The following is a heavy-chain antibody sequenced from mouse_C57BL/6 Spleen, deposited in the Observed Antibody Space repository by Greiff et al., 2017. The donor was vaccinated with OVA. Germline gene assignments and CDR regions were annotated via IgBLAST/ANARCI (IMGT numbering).Heavy chain of an antibody. D-gene: IGHD1-1*01. CDR2: IWSGGST. CDR3: ARNYYGSSGGFAY. V-gene: IGHV2-2*01. Sequence: VQLKESGPGLVQPSQSLSITCTVSGFSLTSYGVHWVRQSPGKGLEWLGVIWSGGSTDYNAAFISRLSISKDNSKSQVFFKMNSLQADDTAIYYCARNYYGSSGGFAYWGQGTLVTVSA. CDR1: GFSLTSYG. J-gene: IGHJ3*01.